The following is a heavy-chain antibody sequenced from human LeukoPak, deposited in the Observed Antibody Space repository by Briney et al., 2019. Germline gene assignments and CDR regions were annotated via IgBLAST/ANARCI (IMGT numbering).Heavy chain of an antibody. CDR2: ISAYNGNT. D-gene: IGHD5-18*01. CDR3: ARTKTAMAPFDY. Sequence: ASVKVSCKASGYTFTSYGISWVRQAPGQGLEWIGWISAYNGNTNYAQKLQGRITMTTDTSTSTAYMELRSLRSDDTAVYYCARTKTAMAPFDYWGQGTLVTVSS. V-gene: IGHV1-18*01. CDR1: GYTFTSYG. J-gene: IGHJ4*02.